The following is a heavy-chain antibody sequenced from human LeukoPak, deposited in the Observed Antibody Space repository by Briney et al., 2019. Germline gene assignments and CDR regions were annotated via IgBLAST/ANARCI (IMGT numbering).Heavy chain of an antibody. D-gene: IGHD4-23*01. CDR3: AIQTRGYGGNSVSFDY. J-gene: IGHJ4*02. CDR2: ISYDGSNK. Sequence: GGSLRLSCAASGFSISKYAMHWVRQAPGKGLEWVAVISYDGSNKYYADSVKGRFTISRDNSKNTVYLQMNSLRAEDTAVYYCAIQTRGYGGNSVSFDYWGQGTLVTVSS. V-gene: IGHV3-30*04. CDR1: GFSISKYA.